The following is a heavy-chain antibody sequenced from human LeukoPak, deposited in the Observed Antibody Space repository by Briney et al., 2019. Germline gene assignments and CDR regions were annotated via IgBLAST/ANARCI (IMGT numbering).Heavy chain of an antibody. CDR3: ASPYVTTNEEGGFDP. CDR2: ISSSSSYI. J-gene: IGHJ5*02. V-gene: IGHV3-21*01. Sequence: GGSLRLSCAASGFTFSSYSMNWVRQAPGKGLEWVSSISSSSSYIYYADSVKGRFTISRDNAKNSLYLQMNSLRAEDTAVYYCASPYVTTNEEGGFDPWGQGTLVTVSS. D-gene: IGHD4-11*01. CDR1: GFTFSSYS.